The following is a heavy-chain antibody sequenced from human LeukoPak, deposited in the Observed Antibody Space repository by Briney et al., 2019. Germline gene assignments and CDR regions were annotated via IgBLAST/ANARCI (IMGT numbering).Heavy chain of an antibody. CDR1: GFTFSSYA. D-gene: IGHD2/OR15-2a*01. Sequence: PGGSLRLSCAASGFTFSSYAMSWVRQAPGKGLEWVSAISGSGGSTYYADSVKGRFTISRDNSKNTLHLQMNSLRAEDTALYYCARYCVTTSCPDSILYGMDVWGQGTTVTVSS. J-gene: IGHJ6*02. CDR3: ARYCVTTSCPDSILYGMDV. V-gene: IGHV3-23*01. CDR2: ISGSGGST.